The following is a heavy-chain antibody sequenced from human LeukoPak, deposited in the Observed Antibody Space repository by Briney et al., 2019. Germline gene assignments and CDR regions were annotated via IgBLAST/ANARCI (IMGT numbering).Heavy chain of an antibody. CDR1: GFTFDDYA. Sequence: PGGSLRLSCAASGFTFDDYAMHWVRQAPGKGLEWVSYINTDGSVTRYADSVKGRFTISRDNAKDTLYLQMNSLRTEDTAVYYCARPYNSMDPPDYWGQGTLVTVSS. D-gene: IGHD2/OR15-2a*01. J-gene: IGHJ4*02. CDR3: ARPYNSMDPPDY. V-gene: IGHV3-74*01. CDR2: INTDGSVT.